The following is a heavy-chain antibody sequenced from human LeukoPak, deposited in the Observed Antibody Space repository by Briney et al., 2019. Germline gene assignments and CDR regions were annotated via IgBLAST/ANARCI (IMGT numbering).Heavy chain of an antibody. CDR1: GFTFSSYS. CDR3: ARVPGDLYYFDY. D-gene: IGHD3-10*01. V-gene: IGHV3-21*01. CDR2: ISSSSSCI. Sequence: PGGSLRLSCAASGFTFSSYSMNWVRQAPGKGLEWVSSISSSSSCIYYADSVKGRFTISRDNAKNSLYLQMNSLRAEDTAVYYCARVPGDLYYFDYWGQGTLVTVSS. J-gene: IGHJ4*02.